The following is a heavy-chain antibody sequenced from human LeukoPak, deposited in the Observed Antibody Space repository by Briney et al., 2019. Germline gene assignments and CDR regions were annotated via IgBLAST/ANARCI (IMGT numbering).Heavy chain of an antibody. J-gene: IGHJ5*02. CDR3: ARAPMGRGVRTKNNWFDR. CDR1: GYTFTSYD. V-gene: IGHV1-8*01. Sequence: ASVKVSCKASGYTFTSYDINWVRQATGQGLEWMGWMNPNSGNTGYAQKFQGRVTMTRNTSISTAYMELSSLRSEDTAVYYCARAPMGRGVRTKNNWFDRWGQGTLVTVSS. CDR2: MNPNSGNT. D-gene: IGHD3-10*01.